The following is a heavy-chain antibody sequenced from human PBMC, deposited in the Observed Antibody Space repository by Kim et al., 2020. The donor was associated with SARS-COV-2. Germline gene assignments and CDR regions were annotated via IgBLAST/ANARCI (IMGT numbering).Heavy chain of an antibody. CDR3: ARVAAAGTLRAPYYYYGMDV. CDR1: GYSFTSYW. V-gene: IGHV5-51*01. D-gene: IGHD6-13*01. Sequence: GESLKISCKGSGYSFTSYWIGWVRQMPGKGLEWMGIIYPGDSDTRYSPSFQGQVTISADKSISTAYLQWSSLKASDTAMYYCARVAAAGTLRAPYYYYGMDVWGQGTTVTVSS. J-gene: IGHJ6*02. CDR2: IYPGDSDT.